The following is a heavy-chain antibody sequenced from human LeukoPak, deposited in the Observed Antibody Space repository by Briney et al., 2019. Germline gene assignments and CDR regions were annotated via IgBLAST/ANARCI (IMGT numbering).Heavy chain of an antibody. CDR3: AKAGPSPDYYGMDV. V-gene: IGHV3-30*18. CDR1: GFTFSSYG. CDR2: ISYDGSNK. Sequence: GRSLRLSCAASGFTFSSYGMHWVRQAPGKGLEWVAVISYDGSNKYYADSVKGRFTLSRDNSKNTLYLQMNSLRAEDTAVYYCAKAGPSPDYYGMDVWGQGTTVTVSS. J-gene: IGHJ6*02.